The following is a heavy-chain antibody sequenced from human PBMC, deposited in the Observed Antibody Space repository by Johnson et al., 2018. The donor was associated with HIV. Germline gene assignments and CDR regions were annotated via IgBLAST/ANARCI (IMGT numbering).Heavy chain of an antibody. Sequence: QLQLVESGGGVVQPGGSLRLSCAASGFTFSSYAMHWVRQAPGKGLEWVAVISYDGSNKYYADSVKGRFTISRDNSKNTLYLQMNSLRAEDTAVYYCARDQGGQWLAYDAFDIWGQGTMVTVSS. CDR1: GFTFSSYA. J-gene: IGHJ3*02. CDR3: ARDQGGQWLAYDAFDI. CDR2: ISYDGSNK. D-gene: IGHD6-19*01. V-gene: IGHV3-30*04.